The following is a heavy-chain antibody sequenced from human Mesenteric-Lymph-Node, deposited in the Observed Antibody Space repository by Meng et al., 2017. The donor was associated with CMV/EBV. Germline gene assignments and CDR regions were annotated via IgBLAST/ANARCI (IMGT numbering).Heavy chain of an antibody. CDR1: QFTFSCYG. CDR3: EKGKVRDDFWSGPSNDALDV. Sequence: GESLKISCAASQFTFSCYGMHWVRQAPGKELEWFAFIRYDGNDKYYADSVKGRFSIYRDNSNNLLFLQMNSLRAEDTAVYYCEKGKVRDDFWSGPSNDALDVWGQGTMVTVSS. D-gene: IGHD3-3*01. J-gene: IGHJ3*01. V-gene: IGHV3-30*02. CDR2: IRYDGNDK.